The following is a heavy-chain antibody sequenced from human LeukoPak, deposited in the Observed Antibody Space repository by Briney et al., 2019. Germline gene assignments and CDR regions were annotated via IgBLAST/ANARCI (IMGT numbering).Heavy chain of an antibody. CDR2: ITGSDDAT. CDR1: GFTFSSAA. CDR3: AKGPQLYSGYHPDY. D-gene: IGHD5-12*01. Sequence: GGSLRLTCAASGFTFSSAAMTWVRQAPGKGLEWVSAITGSDDATYYADSVKGRFTISRDFSRNTVGLQMNSLRTEDTAIYYCAKGPQLYSGYHPDYWGQGTLVTVSS. V-gene: IGHV3-23*01. J-gene: IGHJ4*02.